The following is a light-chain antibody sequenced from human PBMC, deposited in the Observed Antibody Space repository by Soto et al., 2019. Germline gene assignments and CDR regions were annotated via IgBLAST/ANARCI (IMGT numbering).Light chain of an antibody. CDR1: SSNIGSNY. V-gene: IGLV1-47*01. CDR3: AAWDDSQSGHYV. Sequence: QSVLTQPPSASGTPGQRVTISCSGSSSNIGSNYVYWYQQLPGTAPKLLIYRNKPRPSGVPDRFSGSKSGTSASLAISGLRSEDEADYYCAAWDDSQSGHYVFGTGTQLTVL. J-gene: IGLJ1*01. CDR2: RNK.